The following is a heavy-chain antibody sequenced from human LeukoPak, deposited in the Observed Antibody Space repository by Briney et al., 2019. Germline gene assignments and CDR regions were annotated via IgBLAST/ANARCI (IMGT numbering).Heavy chain of an antibody. V-gene: IGHV3-74*01. CDR2: INTDGSRT. CDR1: GFTFSSYW. D-gene: IGHD4-17*01. CDR3: ARDRGTTVTPNY. Sequence: GGSLRLSCAASGFTFSSYWLHWVRQVLGKGLVWVSRINTDGSRTTYADSVKGRFTISRDNAKNTLYLQMNSLRAEDTAVYYCARDRGTTVTPNYWGRGTLVTVSS. J-gene: IGHJ4*02.